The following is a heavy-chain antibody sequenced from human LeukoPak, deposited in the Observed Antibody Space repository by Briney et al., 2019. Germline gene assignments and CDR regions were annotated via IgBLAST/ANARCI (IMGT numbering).Heavy chain of an antibody. CDR3: ARVQGFAELFFAFDI. CDR1: GYTFTSYY. V-gene: IGHV1-46*01. D-gene: IGHD3-10*01. J-gene: IGHJ3*02. CDR2: INPSGGST. Sequence: ASVKVSCKASGYTFTSYYMHWVRQAPGQGLEWMGIINPSGGSTSYAQKFQGRVTMTRDTSTSTVYMELSSLRSEDTAVYYCARVQGFAELFFAFDIWGQGTMVTVSS.